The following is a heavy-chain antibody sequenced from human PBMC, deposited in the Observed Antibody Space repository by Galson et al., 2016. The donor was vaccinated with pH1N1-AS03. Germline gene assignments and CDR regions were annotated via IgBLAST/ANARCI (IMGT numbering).Heavy chain of an antibody. J-gene: IGHJ4*02. CDR1: GFIFRSYW. CDR3: AREPYHPPYFDY. CDR2: INSDGSSA. V-gene: IGHV3-74*01. Sequence: SLRLSCAATGFIFRSYWMHWVRQAPGKGLVWVSRINSDGSSAIYADSVMGRFTISRDNAKNTPYLQMNSLRAEDTAIYYCAREPYHPPYFDYWGLGTLVTVAS.